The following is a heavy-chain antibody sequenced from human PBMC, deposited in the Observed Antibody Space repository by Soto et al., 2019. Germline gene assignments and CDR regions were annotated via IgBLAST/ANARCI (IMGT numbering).Heavy chain of an antibody. V-gene: IGHV1-46*01. CDR2: INPSGGST. CDR3: ARRAYNYANMDV. CDR1: GYTFTTYY. D-gene: IGHD5-18*01. J-gene: IGHJ6*02. Sequence: QVQLVQSGAEVKKPGASVKVSCETSGYTFTTYYMHWVRRAPGQGLEWMGMINPSGGSTSYGQKFQGRDTMTRDTSTRTIYMELSSLRRDETSIYYCARRAYNYANMDVWGQGTTVTVSS.